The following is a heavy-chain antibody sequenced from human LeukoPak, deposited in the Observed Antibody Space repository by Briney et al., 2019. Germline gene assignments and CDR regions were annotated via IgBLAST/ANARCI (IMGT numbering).Heavy chain of an antibody. CDR1: GYTFTGYY. CDR3: ARGGNPTVVTRYFDY. J-gene: IGHJ4*02. D-gene: IGHD4-23*01. CDR2: INPNSGGT. V-gene: IGHV1-2*02. Sequence: GASVKVSCKASGYTFTGYYMHWVRQAPGQGLEWMGWINPNSGGTNYAQKFQGRVTMTRDTSISTAYMELSRLRSDDTAVYYCARGGNPTVVTRYFDYWGQGTLVTVSS.